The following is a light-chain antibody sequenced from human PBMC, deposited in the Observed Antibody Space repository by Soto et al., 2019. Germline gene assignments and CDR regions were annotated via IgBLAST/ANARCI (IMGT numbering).Light chain of an antibody. J-gene: IGKJ4*01. CDR1: QEVSNF. CDR2: DTS. CDR3: QQYGSSPLT. Sequence: DIPLTQGPSLLSASPGHRSTITCLASQEVSNFLAWYQQKPGRAPKLLMCDTSTWQSGVPPRFSGSGSGTEFTLTISSLQPEDFAVYYCQQYGSSPLTFGGGPKVDIK. V-gene: IGKV1-9*01.